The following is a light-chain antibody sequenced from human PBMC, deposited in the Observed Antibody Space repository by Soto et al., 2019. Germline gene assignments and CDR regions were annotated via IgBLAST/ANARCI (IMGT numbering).Light chain of an antibody. Sequence: QSVLTQPASVSGSPGQSITISCTGTSSDVAGYNHVSWYQHHPGKAPKLRIYEVTKRPSGVANRFSGSKSGDTASLTISGLQAEDEADYYCSSHTASTTRIFGTGTKLTVL. V-gene: IGLV2-14*01. J-gene: IGLJ1*01. CDR2: EVT. CDR1: SSDVAGYNH. CDR3: SSHTASTTRI.